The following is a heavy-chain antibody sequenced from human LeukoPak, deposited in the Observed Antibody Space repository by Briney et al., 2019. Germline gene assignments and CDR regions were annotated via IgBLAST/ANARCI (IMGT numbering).Heavy chain of an antibody. CDR1: GFTFSSYA. Sequence: GGYLRLSCAASGFTFSSYAMSWVRQAPGKGLEWVSAISGSGGSTYYADSVKGRFTISRDNSKNTLYLQMNSLRAEDTAVYYCAKDLSVGAAAGRFDYWGQGTLVTVSS. V-gene: IGHV3-23*01. D-gene: IGHD6-13*01. CDR2: ISGSGGST. J-gene: IGHJ4*02. CDR3: AKDLSVGAAAGRFDY.